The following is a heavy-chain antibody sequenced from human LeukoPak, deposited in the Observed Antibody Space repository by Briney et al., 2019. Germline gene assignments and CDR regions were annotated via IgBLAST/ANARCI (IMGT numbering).Heavy chain of an antibody. Sequence: GGSLRLSCAASGFTFSSYGMHWVRQAPGKGLEWVAVISYDGSNKYYADSVKGRFTISRDNSKNTLYVQMNSLRVEDTAVYYCVLGHYGGLFDNWGQGTLVTVSS. V-gene: IGHV3-30*03. CDR2: ISYDGSNK. CDR3: VLGHYGGLFDN. CDR1: GFTFSSYG. J-gene: IGHJ4*02. D-gene: IGHD4-23*01.